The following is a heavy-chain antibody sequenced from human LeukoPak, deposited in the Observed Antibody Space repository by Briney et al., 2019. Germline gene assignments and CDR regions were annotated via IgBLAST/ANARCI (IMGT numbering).Heavy chain of an antibody. V-gene: IGHV4-59*11. D-gene: IGHD2-2*01. CDR1: GGSISSHY. Sequence: KPSEALSLTCTVSGGSISSHYWSWIRQPPGKGLEWIGYIYYSGSTNYNPSLKSRVTISVDTSKNQISLKLSSVTAADTAVYYCARDKYQLLLGYYYYYMDVWGKGTTVTVSS. CDR3: ARDKYQLLLGYYYYYMDV. CDR2: IYYSGST. J-gene: IGHJ6*03.